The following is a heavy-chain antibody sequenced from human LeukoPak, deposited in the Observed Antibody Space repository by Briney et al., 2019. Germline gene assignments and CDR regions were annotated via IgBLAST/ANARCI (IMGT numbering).Heavy chain of an antibody. V-gene: IGHV3-11*06. D-gene: IGHD3-22*01. CDR3: AREGGYSGHFDY. CDR1: GFTFSDYY. CDR2: ISSSSSYT. Sequence: PGGSLRLSCAASGFTFSDYYMSWIRQAPGKGLEWVSYISSSSSYTNYADSVKGRFTISRDNAKNSLYLQMNSLRAEDTAVYYCAREGGYSGHFDYWGQGTLVTVSS. J-gene: IGHJ4*02.